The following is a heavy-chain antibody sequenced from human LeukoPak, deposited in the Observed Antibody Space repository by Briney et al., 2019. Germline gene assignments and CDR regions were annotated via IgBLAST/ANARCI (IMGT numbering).Heavy chain of an antibody. V-gene: IGHV3-21*01. D-gene: IGHD3-3*01. CDR3: ARPNYDFWSGTRLDY. J-gene: IGHJ4*02. CDR2: ISSSSSYI. Sequence: AGGSLRLSCAASGFTFSSYSMNWVRQAPGKGLEWVSSISSSSSYIYYADSVKGRFTISRDNAKNSLYLQMNSLRAEDTAVYYCARPNYDFWSGTRLDYWGQGTLVTVSS. CDR1: GFTFSSYS.